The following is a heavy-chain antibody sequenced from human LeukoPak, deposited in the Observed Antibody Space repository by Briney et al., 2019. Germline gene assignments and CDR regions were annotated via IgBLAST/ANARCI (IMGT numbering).Heavy chain of an antibody. CDR1: GFTFNNYA. V-gene: IGHV3-30*03. D-gene: IGHD3-10*01. J-gene: IGHJ5*02. CDR2: ISYDGGET. CDR3: ARAIGTMVRGTIWFDP. Sequence: GGSLRLSCVGSGFTFNNYAIHWVRQAPGRGLERVAVISYDGGETYYADSVKGRFTISRENAKNSLYLQMNSLRAEDTAVYYCARAIGTMVRGTIWFDPWGQGTLVTVSS.